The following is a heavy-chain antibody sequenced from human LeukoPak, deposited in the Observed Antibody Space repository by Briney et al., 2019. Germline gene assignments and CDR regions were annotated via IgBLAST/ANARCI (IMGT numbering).Heavy chain of an antibody. J-gene: IGHJ5*01. CDR3: AKESPQFDF. Sequence: GGSLRLSCAASGFIFSSYDFNWVRQAPGKGLEWVSYISSRSRTIYYADSVKGRFTISRDNSKNTLYLQMNSLRAEDRAVYYCAKESPQFDFWGQGTVVTVSS. CDR1: GFIFSSYD. V-gene: IGHV3-48*01. CDR2: ISSRSRTI.